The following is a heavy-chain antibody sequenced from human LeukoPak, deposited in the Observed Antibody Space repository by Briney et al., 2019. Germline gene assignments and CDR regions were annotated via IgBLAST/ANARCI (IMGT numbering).Heavy chain of an antibody. D-gene: IGHD1-14*01. CDR3: ATDGGNHNFNY. Sequence: ASVKVSCKASGFTFTDYYLHWVRQAPGQGLEWMGRIILNGGATNYAQKFQGRVTLTRETSISTAYMELSRQTSDDTAVYYCATDGGNHNFNYWGQGTLVTVSS. CDR1: GFTFTDYY. V-gene: IGHV1-2*06. CDR2: IILNGGAT. J-gene: IGHJ4*02.